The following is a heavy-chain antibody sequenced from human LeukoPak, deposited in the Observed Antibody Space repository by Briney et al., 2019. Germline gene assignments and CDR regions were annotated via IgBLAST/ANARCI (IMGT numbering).Heavy chain of an antibody. CDR2: IKYDGNEE. Sequence: GGSLRLSCAASGFTFSSYWMSWMRQAPGKGLEWVANIKYDGNEEYYVDSVKGRFTISRDNAKNSLYLQLNSLRVEDTAVYYCKSGGAAPGSFGYWGQGTLVTVSP. CDR3: KSGGAAPGSFGY. V-gene: IGHV3-7*01. D-gene: IGHD1-1*01. CDR1: GFTFSSYW. J-gene: IGHJ4*02.